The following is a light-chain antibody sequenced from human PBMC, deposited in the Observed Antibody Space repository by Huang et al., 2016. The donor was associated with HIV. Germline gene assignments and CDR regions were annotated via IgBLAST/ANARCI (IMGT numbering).Light chain of an antibody. CDR1: QGISKS. CDR2: ATS. CDR3: QQYQSVPWT. Sequence: DIQMTQSPSSLSASVGDRVTIICRASQGISKSLAWYQQKPGKAPKLLLYATSKLESGGPSRFSGSGSGTHYPLTISTLQPEDLATYYWQQYQSVPWTFGQGTKVAI. J-gene: IGKJ1*01. V-gene: IGKV1-NL1*01.